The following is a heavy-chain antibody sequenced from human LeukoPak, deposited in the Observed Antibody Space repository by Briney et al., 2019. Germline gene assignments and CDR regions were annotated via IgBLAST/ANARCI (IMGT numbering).Heavy chain of an antibody. V-gene: IGHV1-2*02. CDR1: GYTFTGYY. D-gene: IGHD3-9*01. CDR3: ARGNRYFDWLLPGDYMDV. Sequence: ASVKVSCKASGYTFTGYYMHWVRQAPGQGLEWMGWINPNSGGTNYAQKFQGRVTMTRDTSISTAYMELSRLRSDDTAVYYCARGNRYFDWLLPGDYMDVWGKGTTVTVSS. J-gene: IGHJ6*03. CDR2: INPNSGGT.